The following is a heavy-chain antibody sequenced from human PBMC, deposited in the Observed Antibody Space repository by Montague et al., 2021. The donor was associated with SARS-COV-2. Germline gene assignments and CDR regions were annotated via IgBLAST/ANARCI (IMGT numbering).Heavy chain of an antibody. V-gene: IGHV2-70*01. J-gene: IGHJ2*01. CDR1: GFSVSTSGLC. CDR2: IDWDDDT. Sequence: PALVKPTQTLTLTCTFSGFSVSTSGLCVSWIRQPPGKALEWLALIDWDDDTYYSTSLKTRLTISKDTSKNQVALTMTNMDPVDTGTYYCARIPEYSSGGGPDCNFDLRGRGTLVTVSS. CDR3: ARIPEYSSGGGPDCNFDL. D-gene: IGHD6-19*01.